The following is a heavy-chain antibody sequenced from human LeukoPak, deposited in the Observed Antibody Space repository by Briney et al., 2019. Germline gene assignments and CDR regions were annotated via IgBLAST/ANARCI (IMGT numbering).Heavy chain of an antibody. V-gene: IGHV4-59*01. CDR1: GGSISSYY. J-gene: IGHJ5*02. CDR2: IYYSGST. Sequence: SETLSLTCTVSGGSISSYYWSWIRQPPGKGLEWIGYIYYSGSTNYNPSLKSRVAISVDTSKNQFSLKLSSVTAADTAVYYCAGARGYSGYDAGDLWGQGTLVTVSS. D-gene: IGHD5-12*01. CDR3: AGARGYSGYDAGDL.